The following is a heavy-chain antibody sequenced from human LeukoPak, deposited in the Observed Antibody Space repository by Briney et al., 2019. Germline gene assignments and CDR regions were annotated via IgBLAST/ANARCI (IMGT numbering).Heavy chain of an antibody. D-gene: IGHD3-10*01. V-gene: IGHV4-38-2*02. CDR2: MYHSGST. Sequence: PSETLSLTCTVSGYSISSGHYWGWIRQPPGKGLEWIGSMYHSGSTYYNPPLKSRVTISEDTSKNQFSLKLRSVTAADTAVYYCARGPRFGELLWHWFDPWGQGTLVTVSS. J-gene: IGHJ5*02. CDR3: ARGPRFGELLWHWFDP. CDR1: GYSISSGHY.